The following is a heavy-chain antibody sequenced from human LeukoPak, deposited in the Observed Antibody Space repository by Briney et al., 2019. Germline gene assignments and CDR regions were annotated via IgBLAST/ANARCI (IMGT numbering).Heavy chain of an antibody. V-gene: IGHV4-59*08. CDR3: ARAAYGSGSYLFDY. Sequence: SETLSLTCTVSGGSISGYYWSWIRQPPGKGLEWIGYIYNSGNTNYNPSLKSRVTISVDASKNQFSLKLSSVTAADTAVYYCARAAYGSGSYLFDYWGQGTLVTVSS. CDR2: IYNSGNT. J-gene: IGHJ4*02. D-gene: IGHD3-10*01. CDR1: GGSISGYY.